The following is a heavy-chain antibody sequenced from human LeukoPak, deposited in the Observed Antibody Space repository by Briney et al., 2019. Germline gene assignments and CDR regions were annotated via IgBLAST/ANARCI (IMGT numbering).Heavy chain of an antibody. Sequence: SETLSLTCTVSGSSITDYYWGWILQPPGKGLEWIGYDYYSGSSNYNPSLKSRVTISVDTSKNQFSLKMSSVTAADTAVYYCARVVVVAATGLYYFDYWGQGTLVTVSS. CDR3: ARVVVVAATGLYYFDY. D-gene: IGHD2-15*01. CDR2: DYYSGSS. V-gene: IGHV4-59*01. CDR1: GSSITDYY. J-gene: IGHJ4*02.